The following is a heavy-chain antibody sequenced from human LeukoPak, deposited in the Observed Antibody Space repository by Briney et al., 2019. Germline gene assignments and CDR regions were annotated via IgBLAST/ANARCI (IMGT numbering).Heavy chain of an antibody. V-gene: IGHV3-21*01. D-gene: IGHD6-13*01. CDR3: ASGYSSSWYFDY. CDR2: ISPSSSYI. J-gene: IGHJ4*02. Sequence: PGGSLRLSCAASGFTFSSYNVKWVRQAPGKGLEWVSSISPSSSYIYYADSVKGRFTISRDNSKNTLYLQMNSLRAEDTAVYYCASGYSSSWYFDYWGQGTLVTVSS. CDR1: GFTFSSYN.